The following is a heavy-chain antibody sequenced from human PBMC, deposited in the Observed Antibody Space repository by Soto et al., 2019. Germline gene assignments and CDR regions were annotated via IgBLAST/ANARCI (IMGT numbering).Heavy chain of an antibody. Sequence: QVRLVQSGSGVKRPGSWVKFSGKVSEAPFSSYPISWVRQAPGQGLEGTGGIFPIFGTANYAQKYQGRVTLTADESTSTAYMELSSLRSEDTAVYYCARGGADYYDSSGYPFDYWGQGTLVTVSS. J-gene: IGHJ4*02. CDR2: IFPIFGTA. D-gene: IGHD3-22*01. CDR3: ARGGADYYDSSGYPFDY. CDR1: EAPFSSYP. V-gene: IGHV1-69*01.